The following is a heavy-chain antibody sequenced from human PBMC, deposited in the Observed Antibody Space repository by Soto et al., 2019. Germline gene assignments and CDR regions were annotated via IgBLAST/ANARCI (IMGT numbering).Heavy chain of an antibody. J-gene: IGHJ4*02. CDR3: ATGYSYGYGYFDY. D-gene: IGHD5-18*01. CDR2: FDPEDGET. CDR1: GYTLTELS. Sequence: GASVKVSCKVSGYTLTELSMHWVRQAPGKGLEWMGGFDPEDGETIYAQKFQGRVTMTEDTSTDTAYMELGSLRSEDTAVYYCATGYSYGYGYFDYWGQGTLVTVSS. V-gene: IGHV1-24*01.